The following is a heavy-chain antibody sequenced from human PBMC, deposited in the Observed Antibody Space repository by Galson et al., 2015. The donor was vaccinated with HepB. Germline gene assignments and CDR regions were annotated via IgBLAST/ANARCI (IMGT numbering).Heavy chain of an antibody. CDR2: IKQDGSEK. CDR1: GFTFSSYW. Sequence: SLRLSCAASGFTFSSYWMSWVRQAPGKGLEWVANIKQDGSEKYYVDSVKGRFTISRDNAKNSLYLQMNSLRAEDTAVYYCARVQPYYDFWSGYSTYYFDYWGQGTLVTVSS. D-gene: IGHD3-3*01. J-gene: IGHJ4*02. V-gene: IGHV3-7*01. CDR3: ARVQPYYDFWSGYSTYYFDY.